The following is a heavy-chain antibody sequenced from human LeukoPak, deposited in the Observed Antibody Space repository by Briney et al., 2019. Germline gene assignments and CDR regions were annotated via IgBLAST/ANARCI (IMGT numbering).Heavy chain of an antibody. J-gene: IGHJ4*02. CDR3: ARVESVGATHFDY. Sequence: ASVKVSCKASGYTFTSYDINWVRQATGQGLEWMGWMNPNSGNTGYAQKFQGRVTMTRNTSISTAYMELSSLRSEDTAAYYCARVESVGATHFDYWGQGTLVTVSS. CDR1: GYTFTSYD. CDR2: MNPNSGNT. D-gene: IGHD1-26*01. V-gene: IGHV1-8*01.